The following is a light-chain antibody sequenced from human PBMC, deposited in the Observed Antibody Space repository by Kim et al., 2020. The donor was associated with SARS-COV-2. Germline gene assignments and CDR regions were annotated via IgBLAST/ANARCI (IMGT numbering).Light chain of an antibody. Sequence: GLRGTISCSGSSSDIGSNTVTWYQQFPGTTPKLLIYSNVQRPSGVPDRFSGSKSGTSASLAISGLQSEDEADYYCASWDDSLSGWVFGGGTQLTVL. CDR3: ASWDDSLSGWV. CDR2: SNV. V-gene: IGLV1-44*01. CDR1: SSDIGSNT. J-gene: IGLJ3*02.